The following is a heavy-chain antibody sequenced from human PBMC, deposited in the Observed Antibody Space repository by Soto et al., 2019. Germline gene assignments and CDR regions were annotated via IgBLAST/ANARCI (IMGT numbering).Heavy chain of an antibody. V-gene: IGHV3-21*01. CDR1: GFTFRSYT. CDR3: ARAGGSYSSSSFGGH. CDR2: ITSSSSYT. J-gene: IGHJ4*02. D-gene: IGHD6-6*01. Sequence: GGSLRLSCAASGFTFRSYTMHWVRQAPGKGLEWVSSITSSSSYTYYADSLRGRFTISRDNAQNSLYLQFNSLRAEDTAVYYCARAGGSYSSSSFGGHWGRGTLVTVSS.